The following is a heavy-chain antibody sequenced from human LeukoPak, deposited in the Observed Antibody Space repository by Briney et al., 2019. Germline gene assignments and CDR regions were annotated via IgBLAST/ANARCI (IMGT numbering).Heavy chain of an antibody. V-gene: IGHV4-39*07. CDR1: GVSISSSSYY. J-gene: IGHJ4*02. Sequence: SETLSLTCNVSGVSISSSSYYWGWIRQPPGKGLEWIGSIYSSGSTYYNPSLKSRVTISVDTSKNQFSLKLSSVTAADTAVYYCARVWGYSDYFDYWGQGTLVTVSS. CDR3: ARVWGYSDYFDY. CDR2: IYSSGST. D-gene: IGHD3-16*01.